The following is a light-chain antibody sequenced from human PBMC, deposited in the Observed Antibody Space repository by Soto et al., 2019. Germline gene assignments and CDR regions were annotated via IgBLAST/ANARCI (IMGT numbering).Light chain of an antibody. CDR1: SSDVGAYNY. J-gene: IGLJ1*01. CDR3: SSYTSSSTYV. V-gene: IGLV2-14*03. CDR2: DVN. Sequence: QSVLTQPASVSGSPGQSITISCTGTSSDVGAYNYVSWYQQHPGKAPRLMIYDVNNRPSGVSNRFSGSKSGNTASLTFSGLQAEDEADYYCSSYTSSSTYVFGTGTKVTVL.